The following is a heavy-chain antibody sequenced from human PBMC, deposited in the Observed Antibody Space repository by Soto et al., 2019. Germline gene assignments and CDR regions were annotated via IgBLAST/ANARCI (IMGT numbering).Heavy chain of an antibody. V-gene: IGHV4-59*01. CDR3: ARDGAGMTTVTSGGHYYYYYMDV. Sequence: SETLSLTCTVSGGSISSYYWSWIRQPPGKGLEWIGYIYYSGSTNYNPSLKSRVTISVDTSKNQFSLKLSSVTAADTAVYYCARDGAGMTTVTSGGHYYYYYMDVWGKGTTVTVSS. J-gene: IGHJ6*03. CDR2: IYYSGST. CDR1: GGSISSYY. D-gene: IGHD4-4*01.